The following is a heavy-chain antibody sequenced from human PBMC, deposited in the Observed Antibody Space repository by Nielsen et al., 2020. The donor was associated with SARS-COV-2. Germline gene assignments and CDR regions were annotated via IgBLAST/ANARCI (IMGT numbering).Heavy chain of an antibody. J-gene: IGHJ4*02. CDR3: ARSPGIAAAGSYFDY. D-gene: IGHD6-13*01. CDR2: IDWDDDK. Sequence: SGPTLVKPTQTLTLTCTFSGFSPSTSGMCVSWIRQPPGKALEWLARIDWDDDKYYSTSLKTRLTISKDTSKNQVVLTMTNMDPVDTATYYCARSPGIAAAGSYFDYWGQGTLVTVSS. CDR1: GFSPSTSGMC. V-gene: IGHV2-70*11.